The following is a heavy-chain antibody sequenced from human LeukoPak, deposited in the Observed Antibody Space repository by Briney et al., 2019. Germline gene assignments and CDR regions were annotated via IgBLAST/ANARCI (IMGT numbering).Heavy chain of an antibody. Sequence: GGSLRLSCAASGFTFSSYWMSWVRQAPGKGLEWVANIKQDGSEKYYVDSVKSRFTISRDNAKNSLYLQMNSLRAEDTAVYYCARESPLYYDFWNGIGNYYYGMDVWGQGTTVTVSS. CDR2: IKQDGSEK. V-gene: IGHV3-7*03. CDR1: GFTFSSYW. D-gene: IGHD3-3*01. J-gene: IGHJ6*02. CDR3: ARESPLYYDFWNGIGNYYYGMDV.